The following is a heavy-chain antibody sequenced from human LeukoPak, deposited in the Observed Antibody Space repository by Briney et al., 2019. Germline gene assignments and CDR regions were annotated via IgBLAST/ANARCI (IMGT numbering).Heavy chain of an antibody. CDR2: IYYTGST. V-gene: IGHV4-31*03. Sequence: SQTLSLTCTVSRGSISSGGYYWSWIRQHPGKGLEWIGYIYYTGSTYYNPSLNSRVTISLDTFKNQFSLRLTSVTAADTAVYFCARDVPKKAPYGVDVWGQGTTIIVSS. CDR3: ARDVPKKAPYGVDV. J-gene: IGHJ6*02. D-gene: IGHD2-2*01. CDR1: RGSISSGGYY.